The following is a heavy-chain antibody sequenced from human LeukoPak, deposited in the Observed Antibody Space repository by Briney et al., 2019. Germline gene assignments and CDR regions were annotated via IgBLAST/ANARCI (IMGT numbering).Heavy chain of an antibody. CDR2: ISDSVGRT. CDR1: GFTFSTYA. V-gene: IGHV3-23*01. Sequence: GGSLRLSCAASGFTFSTYAMSWVRQAPGKGLEWVSTISDSVGRTYYADSVKGRFTFSRDNSKNTLYLQMNSLRAEDTAVYYCAKDHHRYSSSSGAFDIWGQGTMVTVSS. D-gene: IGHD6-6*01. J-gene: IGHJ3*02. CDR3: AKDHHRYSSSSGAFDI.